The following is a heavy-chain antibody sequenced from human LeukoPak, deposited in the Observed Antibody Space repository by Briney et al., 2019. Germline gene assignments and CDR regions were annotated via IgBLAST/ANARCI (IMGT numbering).Heavy chain of an antibody. D-gene: IGHD3-10*02. J-gene: IGHJ3*02. CDR1: GFIVSSNY. CDR3: AQYNYVHDVFDI. V-gene: IGHV3-53*01. CDR2: IYTGGST. Sequence: PGGSLRLSCAASGFIVSSNYMSWVRQAPGKGLEWVSVIYTGGSTHYADSVKGRFTISRDNSKNTLYLQLNSLRAEDTAVYYCAQYNYVHDVFDIWGQGTMVTVSS.